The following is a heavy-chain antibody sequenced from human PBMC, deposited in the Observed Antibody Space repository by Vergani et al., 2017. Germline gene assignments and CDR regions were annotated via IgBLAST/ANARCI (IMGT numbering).Heavy chain of an antibody. CDR2: IYYSGRT. V-gene: IGHV4-39*01. D-gene: IGHD3-10*01. CDR3: ARHHIGSGSYLDAFDI. CDR1: GGSISSSSYY. Sequence: QLQLQESGPGLVKPSETLSLTCTVSGGSISSSSYYWGRLRQPPGKGLEWIGSIYYSGRTYYNPSLKSRVTISVDTSKNQFSLKLSSVTAADTAVYYCARHHIGSGSYLDAFDIWGQGTMVTVSS. J-gene: IGHJ3*02.